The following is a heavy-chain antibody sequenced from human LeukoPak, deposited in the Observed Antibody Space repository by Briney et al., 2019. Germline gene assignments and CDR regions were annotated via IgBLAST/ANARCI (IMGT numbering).Heavy chain of an antibody. D-gene: IGHD3-3*01. CDR3: ARGREWLPLGY. V-gene: IGHV4-34*01. Sequence: SETLSLTCAVYGGSFSGYYWSWIRQPPGKGLEWIGEINNSGSTNYNPSLKSRVAISVDTSKNQFSLKLSSVTAADTAVYYCARGREWLPLGYWGQGTLVTVSS. CDR1: GGSFSGYY. CDR2: INNSGST. J-gene: IGHJ4*02.